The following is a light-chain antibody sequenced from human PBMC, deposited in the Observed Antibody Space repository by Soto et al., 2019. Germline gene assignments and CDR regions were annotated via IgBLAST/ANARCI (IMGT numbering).Light chain of an antibody. J-gene: IGKJ1*01. CDR2: GAS. V-gene: IGKV3-20*01. Sequence: EIVLTQYPGTLSLSPGERATLSCRASQSVSSSYLAWYQQNPGQAPRLLIYGASSRATGIPDRFSGSGSGTDFTLTISRLEPDDFAVYYCQQYGSSPWTFGQGTKVEIK. CDR3: QQYGSSPWT. CDR1: QSVSSSY.